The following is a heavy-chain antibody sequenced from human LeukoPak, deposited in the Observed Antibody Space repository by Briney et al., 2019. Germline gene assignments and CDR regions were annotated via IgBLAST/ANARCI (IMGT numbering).Heavy chain of an antibody. V-gene: IGHV4-59*01. CDR2: IYYSGST. CDR3: ARDSESGSYAAY. J-gene: IGHJ4*02. D-gene: IGHD1-26*01. CDR1: GGSISSYY. Sequence: PSETLSLTCTVSGGSISSYYWSWIRQPPGKGLEWIGYIYYSGSTNYNPSLKSRVTISVDTPKNQFSLKLSSVTAADTAVYYCARDSESGSYAAYWGQGTLVTVSS.